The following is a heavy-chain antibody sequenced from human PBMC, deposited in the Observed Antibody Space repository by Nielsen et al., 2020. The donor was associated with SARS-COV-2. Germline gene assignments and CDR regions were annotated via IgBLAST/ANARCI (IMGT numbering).Heavy chain of an antibody. V-gene: IGHV4-59*12. CDR1: GGSITTYY. CDR3: ARLLTNTGNYFRFDP. D-gene: IGHD1-26*01. J-gene: IGHJ5*02. CDR2: IYYSGNT. Sequence: SETLSLTCAASGGSITTYYWHWIRQSPGKGLEWIGYIYYSGNTNYNPSLKSRVTISVDTSKNQFSLRLISVTAADTAVYYCARLLTNTGNYFRFDPWGQGTLVTVSS.